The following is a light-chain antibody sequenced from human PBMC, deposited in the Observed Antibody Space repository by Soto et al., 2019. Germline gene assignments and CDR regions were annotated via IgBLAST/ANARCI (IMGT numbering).Light chain of an antibody. Sequence: QSALTQPASVSGSPGQSITISCTGTSSDVGGYNYVSWYQQHPGKAPKLMIYDVSNRTSGVSNRFSGSKSGNTASLTISGLQAEDEADYYCSSYTRSSLVVFGGGTKLTVL. J-gene: IGLJ2*01. CDR3: SSYTRSSLVV. CDR1: SSDVGGYNY. V-gene: IGLV2-14*01. CDR2: DVS.